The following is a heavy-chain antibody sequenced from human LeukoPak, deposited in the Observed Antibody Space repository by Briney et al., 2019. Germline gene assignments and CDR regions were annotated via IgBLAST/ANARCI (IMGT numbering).Heavy chain of an antibody. CDR3: NEHMERLAL. V-gene: IGHV3-15*01. J-gene: IGHJ4*02. Sequence: GGSMRLSCSASGFTSSVSWMSCVRQAPGKGLEWVGRIKSNTDGGTTDFAEPVQGRFTMSRDDSENTLFLQMNSLKPGDTAVSYCNEHMERLALWGGGTLVSVSS. CDR1: GFTSSVSW. D-gene: IGHD1-1*01. CDR2: IKSNTDGGTT.